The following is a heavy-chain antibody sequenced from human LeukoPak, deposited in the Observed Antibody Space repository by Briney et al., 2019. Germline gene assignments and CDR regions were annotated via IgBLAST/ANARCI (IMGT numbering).Heavy chain of an antibody. J-gene: IGHJ5*02. CDR3: ARAPRYCSSTSCSNWFDP. Sequence: GGSLRLSCAASGFTFSSYSMNWVRQAPGKGLEWVSSISSSSSYIYYADSVKGRFTISRDNAKNSLYLQMSSLRAEDTAVYYCARAPRYCSSTSCSNWFDPWGQGTLVTVSS. CDR1: GFTFSSYS. D-gene: IGHD2-2*01. V-gene: IGHV3-21*01. CDR2: ISSSSSYI.